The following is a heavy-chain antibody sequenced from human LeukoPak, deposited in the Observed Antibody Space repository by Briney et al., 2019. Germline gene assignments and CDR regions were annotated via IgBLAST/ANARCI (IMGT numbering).Heavy chain of an antibody. CDR1: GYTFSSYS. CDR2: ISVRSNYI. V-gene: IGHV3-21*01. J-gene: IGHJ4*02. Sequence: GGSLRLSCAASGYTFSSYSINWVRQAPGKGLEWDSSISVRSNYIYYADSVRGRFRISRDDVRDSLYLQMNSLRAEDTAVYYCVRLRRNSDTTGFYYYYDFWGQGTLVTVSS. D-gene: IGHD3-22*01. CDR3: VRLRRNSDTTGFYYYYDF.